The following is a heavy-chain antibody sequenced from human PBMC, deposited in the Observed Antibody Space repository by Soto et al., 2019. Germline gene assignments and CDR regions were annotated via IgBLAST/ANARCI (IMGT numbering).Heavy chain of an antibody. CDR1: GFPFSGYG. D-gene: IGHD6-19*01. J-gene: IGHJ4*02. CDR3: ARDRWLETCDY. V-gene: IGHV3-30*03. CDR2: ISYDGSNE. Sequence: QVQLVESGGGVVQPGRSLRLSCAASGFPFSGYGMHWVRQAPGKGLEWVAVISYDGSNEYYADSVMGRFTISRDNSKHTLYLEMNSLRAEDAAVYYCARDRWLETCDYWGQGTLVTVSS.